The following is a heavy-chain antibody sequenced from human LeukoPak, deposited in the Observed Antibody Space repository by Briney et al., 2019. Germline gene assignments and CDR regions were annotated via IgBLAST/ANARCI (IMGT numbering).Heavy chain of an antibody. CDR2: ISGSGGST. D-gene: IGHD3-22*01. CDR1: GFTFSSYA. CDR3: AKARTMIVVIGY. Sequence: GALRLSCAASGFTFSSYAMSWVRQAPGKGLEWVSAISGSGGSTYYADSVKGRFTISRDNSKNTLYLQMNSLRAEDTAVYYCAKARTMIVVIGYWGQGTLVTVSS. V-gene: IGHV3-23*01. J-gene: IGHJ4*02.